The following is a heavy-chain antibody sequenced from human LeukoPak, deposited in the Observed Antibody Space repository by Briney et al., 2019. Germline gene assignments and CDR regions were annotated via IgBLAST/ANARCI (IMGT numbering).Heavy chain of an antibody. D-gene: IGHD3-22*01. J-gene: IGHJ4*02. V-gene: IGHV1-46*01. CDR1: GYTFTSYY. CDR2: INPSGGST. CDR3: ARDQRRNYYDSSGSSWPNDY. Sequence: VASVKVSCKASGYTFTSYYMHWVRQAPGQGLEWMGIINPSGGSTSYAQKFQGRVTMTRDMSTSTVYMELSSLRSEDTAVYYCARDQRRNYYDSSGSSWPNDYWGQGTLVTVSS.